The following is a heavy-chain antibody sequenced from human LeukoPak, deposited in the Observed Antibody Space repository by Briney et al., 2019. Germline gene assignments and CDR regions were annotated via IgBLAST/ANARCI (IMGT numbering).Heavy chain of an antibody. J-gene: IGHJ5*02. CDR2: ISSSGSTI. Sequence: GGSLRLSCAASGFTFSSYEMNWVRQAPGKGLEWVSYISSSGSTIYYADSVKGRFTISRDNAKNSLYLQMNSLRAGDTAVYYCARVSYGNWFDPWGQGTLVTVSS. CDR1: GFTFSSYE. D-gene: IGHD2-8*01. V-gene: IGHV3-48*03. CDR3: ARVSYGNWFDP.